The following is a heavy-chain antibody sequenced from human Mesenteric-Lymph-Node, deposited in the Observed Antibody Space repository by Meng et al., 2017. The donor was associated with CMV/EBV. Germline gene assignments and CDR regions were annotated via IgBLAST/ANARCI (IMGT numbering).Heavy chain of an antibody. CDR2: INPSGGST. J-gene: IGHJ6*02. CDR3: ARGYCSSTSCFLTQYYYYYGMDV. Sequence: ASVKVSCKASGYTFTSYYIHWVRQAPGQGLEWMGIINPSGGSTSYAQKFQGRVTMTRDTSTSTVYMELSSLRSEDTAVYYCARGYCSSTSCFLTQYYYYYGMDVWGQGTTVTVSS. V-gene: IGHV1-46*01. D-gene: IGHD2-2*01. CDR1: GYTFTSYY.